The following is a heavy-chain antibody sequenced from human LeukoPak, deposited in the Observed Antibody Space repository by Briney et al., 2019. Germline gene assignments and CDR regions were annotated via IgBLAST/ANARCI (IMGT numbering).Heavy chain of an antibody. Sequence: GASVKVSCKASGYTFTDYYMHWARQAPGHGLEWMGWIYPDSGGTNYAQKFQGRVTMTRDTSISTAYMRLSRLTSDDTAVYYCARGRSDYYLDSWGQGTLVTVSS. J-gene: IGHJ4*02. CDR2: IYPDSGGT. D-gene: IGHD3-10*01. V-gene: IGHV1-2*02. CDR3: ARGRSDYYLDS. CDR1: GYTFTDYY.